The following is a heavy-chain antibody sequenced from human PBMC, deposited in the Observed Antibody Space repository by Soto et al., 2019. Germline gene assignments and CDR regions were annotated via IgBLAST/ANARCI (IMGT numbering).Heavy chain of an antibody. V-gene: IGHV3-74*01. Sequence: EVQLVESGGGLVQPGGSLRLSCAASGFTFSSYWMHWVRQAPGKGLVWVSRINSDGSSTSYADSVEGRFTISRDNAKNTLYLQMDSLRAEDTAVYYCAKAGGSTVTTSPWGQRTLVTVSS. D-gene: IGHD4-17*01. CDR3: AKAGGSTVTTSP. CDR2: INSDGSST. CDR1: GFTFSSYW. J-gene: IGHJ4*02.